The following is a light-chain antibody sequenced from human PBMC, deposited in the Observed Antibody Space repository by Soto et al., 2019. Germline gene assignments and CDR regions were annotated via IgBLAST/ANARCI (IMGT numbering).Light chain of an antibody. J-gene: IGKJ5*01. Sequence: AIQLTQSTSSLSASVGDRVTITCRASQDITSALAWYQQKPGKAPNLLIYAASSLKSGVPSRFSGSGSGTDFTLTISSLQAEDFATYYCQQFNSYVITFGQVTRLETK. V-gene: IGKV1-13*02. CDR1: QDITSA. CDR2: AAS. CDR3: QQFNSYVIT.